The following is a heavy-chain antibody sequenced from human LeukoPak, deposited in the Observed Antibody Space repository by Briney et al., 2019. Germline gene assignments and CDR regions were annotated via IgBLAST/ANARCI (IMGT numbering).Heavy chain of an antibody. CDR3: AKHLTKYDYVFDY. CDR1: GYTFTGYY. Sequence: ASVKVSCKASGYTFTGYYMHWVRQAPGQGLEWMGWINPNSGGTNYAQKFQGRVTMTRDTSISTAYMELSRLRSDDTAVYYCAKHLTKYDYVFDYWGQGTLVPVSS. D-gene: IGHD3-16*01. CDR2: INPNSGGT. J-gene: IGHJ4*02. V-gene: IGHV1-2*02.